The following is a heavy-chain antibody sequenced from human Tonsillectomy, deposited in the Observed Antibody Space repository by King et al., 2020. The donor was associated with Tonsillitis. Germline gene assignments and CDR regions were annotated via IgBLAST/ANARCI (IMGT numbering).Heavy chain of an antibody. Sequence: VQLVXXXGGLVQPXGSLXLXCAASGFTFSNCAMXWVRQAPGKGLEWVSGISGSGVSTYYADSVKGRFTISRDNSKNTLYMQMNSLRAEDTALYYCAKTSEGASPFXCWXXGTLVTVSS. V-gene: IGHV3-23*04. CDR2: ISGSGVST. J-gene: IGHJ4*01. CDR3: AKTSEGASPFXC. CDR1: GFTFSNCA.